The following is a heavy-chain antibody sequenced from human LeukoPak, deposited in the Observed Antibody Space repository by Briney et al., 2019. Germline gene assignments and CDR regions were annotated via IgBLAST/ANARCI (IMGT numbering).Heavy chain of an antibody. CDR2: ISSSSSYI. CDR3: ARERYSGTIDY. CDR1: GFTFSSYG. D-gene: IGHD1-26*01. J-gene: IGHJ4*02. Sequence: GGSLRLSCAASGFTFSSYGMHWVRQAPGKGLEWVSSISSSSSYIYYADSVKGRFTISRDNAKNSLYLQMNSLRAEDTAVYYCARERYSGTIDYWGQGTLVTVSS. V-gene: IGHV3-21*01.